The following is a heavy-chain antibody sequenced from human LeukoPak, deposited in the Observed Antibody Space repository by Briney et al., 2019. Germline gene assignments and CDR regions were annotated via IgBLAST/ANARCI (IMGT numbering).Heavy chain of an antibody. D-gene: IGHD1-26*01. CDR1: GGSISSYS. CDR2: TYYSGST. Sequence: SETLSLTCTVSGGSISSYSWSWIRQPPGKGLEWIGYTYYSGSTNYNPSLKSRVTISVDTSKNQFSLKLSSVTAADTAVYYCAREIVGATGAFDLWGRGTLVTVSS. V-gene: IGHV4-59*01. J-gene: IGHJ2*01. CDR3: AREIVGATGAFDL.